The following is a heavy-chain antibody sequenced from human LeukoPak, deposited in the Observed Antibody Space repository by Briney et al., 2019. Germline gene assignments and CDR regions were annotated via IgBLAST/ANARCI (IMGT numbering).Heavy chain of an antibody. V-gene: IGHV3-11*04. J-gene: IGHJ6*02. CDR2: ISASGTTV. CDR1: GFTFTDYY. CDR3: ARDRYDILTGYPDYYYYGMDV. Sequence: GVSLRLSCATSGFTFTDYYMSWIRQAPGKGLEWVSYISASGTTVYYADSVKGRFTLSRDNAKNSLYLQMNSLRAEDTAVYYCARDRYDILTGYPDYYYYGMDVWGQGTTVTVSS. D-gene: IGHD3-9*01.